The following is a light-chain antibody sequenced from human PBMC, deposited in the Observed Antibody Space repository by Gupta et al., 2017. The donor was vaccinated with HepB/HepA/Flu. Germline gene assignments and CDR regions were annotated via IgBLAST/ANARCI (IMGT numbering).Light chain of an antibody. CDR3: SSFTSINSVV. CDR1: SSDVGGYDY. Sequence: QSALTQPASVPGSPGQSITISCTGTSSDVGGYDYVSWYQQHPGEAPKVMIYDVSNRPSGVSDRFSGSKSGNTASLTISGLQAEDEADYYCSSFTSINSVVFGGGTKLTVL. V-gene: IGLV2-14*03. J-gene: IGLJ2*01. CDR2: DVS.